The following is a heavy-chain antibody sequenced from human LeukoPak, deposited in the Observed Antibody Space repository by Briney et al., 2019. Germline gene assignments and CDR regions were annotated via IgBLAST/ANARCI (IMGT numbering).Heavy chain of an antibody. V-gene: IGHV3-11*01. J-gene: IGHJ4*02. CDR1: GFTFSDYY. CDR2: ISSSGSTI. D-gene: IGHD3-3*01. Sequence: GGSLRLSCAASGFTFSDYYMSWIRQAPGKGLEWVSYISSSGSTIYYADSVKGRFTISRDNSKNTLYLQMNSLRAEDTAVYYCAKDTKLEWLLSGYFDYWGQGTLVTVSS. CDR3: AKDTKLEWLLSGYFDY.